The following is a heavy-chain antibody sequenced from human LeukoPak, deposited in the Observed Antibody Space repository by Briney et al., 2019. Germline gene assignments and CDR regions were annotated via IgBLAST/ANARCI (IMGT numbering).Heavy chain of an antibody. CDR3: ARAFGRSGYEADYYYYMDV. J-gene: IGHJ6*03. CDR2: IIPIFGTA. CDR1: GGTFSSYA. D-gene: IGHD3-3*01. V-gene: IGHV1-69*13. Sequence: SVKVSCKASGGTFSSYAISWVRQAPGQGLEWMGGIIPIFGTANYAQKSQGRVTITADESTSTAYMELSSLRSEDTAVYYCARAFGRSGYEADYYYYMDVWGKGTTVTVSS.